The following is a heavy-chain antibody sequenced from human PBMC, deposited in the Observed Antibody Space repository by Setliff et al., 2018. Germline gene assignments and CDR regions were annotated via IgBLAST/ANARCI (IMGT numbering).Heavy chain of an antibody. J-gene: IGHJ6*03. CDR2: IYSSGTT. V-gene: IGHV3-66*03. Sequence: PGGSLRLSCAASGFTFSTHSMNWVRQAPGKGLEWVSSIYSSGTTKSADSVTGRFTISRDNSKNTLYLQMNSLRPEDTALYYCARDSIMDVWGNGTTVTVSS. D-gene: IGHD2-2*01. CDR1: GFTFSTHS. CDR3: ARDSIMDV.